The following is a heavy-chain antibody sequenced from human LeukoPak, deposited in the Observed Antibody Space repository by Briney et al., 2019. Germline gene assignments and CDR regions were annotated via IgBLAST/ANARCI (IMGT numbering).Heavy chain of an antibody. CDR2: IYYSGST. V-gene: IGHV4-59*01. CDR1: GGSISSYY. D-gene: IGHD5-18*01. CDR3: ARVRYGYSNYYYMDV. Sequence: SETLSVTCTVSGGSISSYYWSWIRQPPGKGLEWIGYIYYSGSTNYNPSLKSRVTISVDTSKNQFSLKLSSVTAADTAVYYCARVRYGYSNYYYMDVWGKGTTVTVSS. J-gene: IGHJ6*03.